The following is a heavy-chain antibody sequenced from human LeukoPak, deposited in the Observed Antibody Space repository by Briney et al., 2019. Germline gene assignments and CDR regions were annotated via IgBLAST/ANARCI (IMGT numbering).Heavy chain of an antibody. J-gene: IGHJ4*02. D-gene: IGHD5-24*01. V-gene: IGHV4-59*01. CDR2: ICYSGST. CDR3: ARVGRWLQIADY. Sequence: SETLSLTCTVSGGLSSSYCWSWIRQPPGKGLEWIGYICYSGSTDYSPSLKSRVTISLDTSKNQFSLDLSSVTAADTAVYYCARVGRWLQIADYWGQGTLVTVSS. CDR1: GGLSSSYC.